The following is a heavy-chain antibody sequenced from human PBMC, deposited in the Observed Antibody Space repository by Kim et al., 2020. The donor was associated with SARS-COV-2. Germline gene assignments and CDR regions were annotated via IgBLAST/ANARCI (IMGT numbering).Heavy chain of an antibody. J-gene: IGHJ6*02. CDR2: VRNKANSYAT. Sequence: GGSLRLSCAASGFTFSGSAMHWVRQASGKGLEWVGRVRNKANSYATAYAASVKGRFTISRDDSNNTAYLQMNSLKTEDTAVYYCHIVVVTAPEVGSDYYYGMDVWGQGTTVTVSS. CDR3: HIVVVTAPEVGSDYYYGMDV. CDR1: GFTFSGSA. V-gene: IGHV3-73*01. D-gene: IGHD2-21*02.